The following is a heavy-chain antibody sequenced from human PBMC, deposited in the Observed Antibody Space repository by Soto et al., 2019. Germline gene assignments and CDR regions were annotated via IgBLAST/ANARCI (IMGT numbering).Heavy chain of an antibody. D-gene: IGHD3-16*02. J-gene: IGHJ5*02. CDR1: GGSISSYY. CDR3: ARDRQITFGGVIVTLYNWFDP. Sequence: QVQLQESGPGLVKPSETLSLTCTVSGGSISSYYWSWIRQPAGKGLEWIGRIYTSGSTNYNPSLKRRVTMSVDTSKNQFSLKLSSVTAADTAVYYCARDRQITFGGVIVTLYNWFDPWGQGTLVTVSS. CDR2: IYTSGST. V-gene: IGHV4-4*07.